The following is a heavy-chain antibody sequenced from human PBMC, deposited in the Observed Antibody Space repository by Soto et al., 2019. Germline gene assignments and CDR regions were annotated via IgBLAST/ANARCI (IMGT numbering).Heavy chain of an antibody. CDR1: GFTFRSSA. Sequence: ASVKVSCKASGFTFRSSAIQWVRQARGQRPEWIGWIVVGSGYTNYAQKLQERVTITRDMSTSTAYMELSSLKSEDTAVYYCAAGLRHASVNYYVLDYWGRGTLVTVSS. J-gene: IGHJ4*02. CDR2: IVVGSGYT. CDR3: AAGLRHASVNYYVLDY. V-gene: IGHV1-58*02. D-gene: IGHD3-10*02.